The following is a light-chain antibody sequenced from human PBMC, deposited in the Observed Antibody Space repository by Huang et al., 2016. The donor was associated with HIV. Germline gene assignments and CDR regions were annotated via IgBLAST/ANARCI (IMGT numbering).Light chain of an antibody. V-gene: IGKV3-15*01. J-gene: IGKJ4*01. CDR3: LQYNAWPPGLT. CDR1: QCVVRN. CDR2: GAS. Sequence: ETVMTQSPATLSWSPGERATLSCRASQCVVRNLAWYQEKPGQAPRLLIYGASTGATGIPARFSGSGYGTEFTLTISSLQSEDFAIYYCLQYNAWPPGLTFGGGTKVDIK.